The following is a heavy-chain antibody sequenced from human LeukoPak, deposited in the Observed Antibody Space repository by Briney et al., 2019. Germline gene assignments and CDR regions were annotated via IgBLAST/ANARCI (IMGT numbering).Heavy chain of an antibody. V-gene: IGHV5-51*01. CDR3: ARLAYCGGDCYRTTRGYFQH. CDR1: GYSFTSYW. J-gene: IGHJ1*01. D-gene: IGHD2-21*02. CDR2: IYPGDSDT. Sequence: ESLKISCKGSGYSFTSYWIGWVRQMPEKGLEWMGIIYPGDSDTRYSPSFQGQVTISADKSISTAYLQRNSLKASDSAMYFCARLAYCGGDCYRTTRGYFQHWGQGTLVTVSS.